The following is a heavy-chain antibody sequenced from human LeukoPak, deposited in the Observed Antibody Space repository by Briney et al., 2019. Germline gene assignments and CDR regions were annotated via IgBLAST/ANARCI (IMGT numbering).Heavy chain of an antibody. CDR1: SGSISSYY. CDR3: ARARYDILDYYCYYYMDV. V-gene: IGHV4-59*01. Sequence: KTSETLSLTCTVSSGSISSYYWSWIRQPPGKGLEWIGYIYYSGSTNYNPSLKGRVTISVDTSKNQFSLKLSSVTAADTAVYYCARARYDILDYYCYYYMDVWGKGTTVTVSS. D-gene: IGHD3-9*01. CDR2: IYYSGST. J-gene: IGHJ6*03.